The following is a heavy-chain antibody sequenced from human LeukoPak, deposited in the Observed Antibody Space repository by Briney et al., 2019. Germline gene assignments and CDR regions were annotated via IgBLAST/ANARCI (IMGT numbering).Heavy chain of an antibody. CDR1: GGSFSGYY. Sequence: SETLSLTCAVYGGSFSGYYGSWIRQPPGKGLEWIGEINHSGSTNYNPSLKSRVTISVDTSKNQFSLKPSSVTAADTAVYYCARSPDYGGNSGMIDYWGQGTLVTVSS. CDR3: ARSPDYGGNSGMIDY. V-gene: IGHV4-34*01. D-gene: IGHD4-23*01. CDR2: INHSGST. J-gene: IGHJ4*02.